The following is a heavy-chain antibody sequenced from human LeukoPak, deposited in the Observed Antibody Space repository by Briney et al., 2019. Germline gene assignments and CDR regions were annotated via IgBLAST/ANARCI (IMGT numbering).Heavy chain of an antibody. V-gene: IGHV3-7*01. D-gene: IGHD3-22*01. CDR2: IKQDGTDK. CDR3: AKDRLAYYDSSGYYYVV. J-gene: IGHJ4*02. CDR1: GFTFSYYW. Sequence: GGSLRLSCAASGFTFSYYWMSWVRQAPGKGLEWVANIKQDGTDKYYVDSVRGRFTISRDNSKNTLYLQMNSLRAEDTAVYYCAKDRLAYYDSSGYYYVVWGQGTLVTVSS.